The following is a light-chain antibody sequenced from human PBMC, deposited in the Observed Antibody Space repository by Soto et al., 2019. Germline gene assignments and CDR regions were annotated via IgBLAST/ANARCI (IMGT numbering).Light chain of an antibody. Sequence: DIQVTQSPPTLSASVGDRVTITCRASQTISTWMAWYQQRPGKAPNLLIFDASTLESGVPSRFSGSGSGTEFTLTISSLQPDDFATYYCQQYNSYSLTFGQGTRLEI. J-gene: IGKJ5*01. V-gene: IGKV1-5*01. CDR2: DAS. CDR1: QTISTW. CDR3: QQYNSYSLT.